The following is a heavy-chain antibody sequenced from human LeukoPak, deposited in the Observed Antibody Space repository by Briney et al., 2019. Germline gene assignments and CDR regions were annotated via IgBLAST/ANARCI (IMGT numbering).Heavy chain of an antibody. CDR3: AKERADYGHYEYGMDV. CDR2: ISYDGSNK. D-gene: IGHD4-17*01. Sequence: GGSLRLSCAASGFTFSSYGMHWVRQAPGKGLEWVAVISYDGSNKYYADSVKGRFTISRDNSKNTLYLQMNSLRAEDTAVYYCAKERADYGHYEYGMDVWGQGTTVTVSS. V-gene: IGHV3-30*18. J-gene: IGHJ6*02. CDR1: GFTFSSYG.